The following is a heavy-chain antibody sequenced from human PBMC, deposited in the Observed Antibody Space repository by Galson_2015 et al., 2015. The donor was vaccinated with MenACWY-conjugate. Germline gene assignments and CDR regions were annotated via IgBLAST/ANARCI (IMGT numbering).Heavy chain of an antibody. V-gene: IGHV3-23*01. Sequence: SLRLSCAASGFTFSSYAMSWVRQAPGKGLEWVSAISGSGGSTYYADSVKGRFTISRDNSKSTLYLQMNSLRAEDTAVYYCAREGGAAKEFDYWGQGTLVTVSS. CDR3: AREGGAAKEFDY. CDR2: ISGSGGST. J-gene: IGHJ4*02. CDR1: GFTFSSYA. D-gene: IGHD2-15*01.